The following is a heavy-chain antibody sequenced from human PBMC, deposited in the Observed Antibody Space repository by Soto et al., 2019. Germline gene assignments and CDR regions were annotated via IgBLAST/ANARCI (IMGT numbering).Heavy chain of an antibody. D-gene: IGHD6-13*01. J-gene: IGHJ4*02. Sequence: QIHLVQSEAEVKKPGASVKVSCKASGSTFTSNGFTWVRQAPGQGLQGMGWIGAYNSNTNYARKFQGRVTMTTDTSNSIVYMELRSLTSDDTAVYYCATAIAATGPADDWGQGTLVTVSS. CDR2: IGAYNSNT. CDR1: GSTFTSNG. CDR3: ATAIAATGPADD. V-gene: IGHV1-18*01.